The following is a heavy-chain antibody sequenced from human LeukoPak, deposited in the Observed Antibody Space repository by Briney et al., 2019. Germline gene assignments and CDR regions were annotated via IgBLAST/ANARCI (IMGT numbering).Heavy chain of an antibody. D-gene: IGHD6-13*01. Sequence: GGSLRLSCAAFGFTFSSYAMHWVRQAPGKGLEWVAVISYDGSNKYYADSVKGRFTISRDNSKNTLYLQMNSLRAEDTAVYYCASPTYSSSFYYYYGMDVWGQGTTVTVSS. CDR1: GFTFSSYA. CDR2: ISYDGSNK. J-gene: IGHJ6*02. CDR3: ASPTYSSSFYYYYGMDV. V-gene: IGHV3-30-3*01.